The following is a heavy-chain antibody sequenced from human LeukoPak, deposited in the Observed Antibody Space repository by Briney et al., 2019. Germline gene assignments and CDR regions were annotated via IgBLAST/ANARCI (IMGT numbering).Heavy chain of an antibody. Sequence: PSETLSLTCAVYGGSFSGYYWSWIRQPPGKGLEWIGEINHSGSTNYNPSLKSRVTISVDTSKNQFSLKLSSVTAADTAVDYCARGRGDYVWGSYRNGLNFWGQGTLVTVSS. CDR2: INHSGST. CDR1: GGSFSGYY. J-gene: IGHJ4*02. CDR3: ARGRGDYVWGSYRNGLNF. V-gene: IGHV4-34*01. D-gene: IGHD3-16*02.